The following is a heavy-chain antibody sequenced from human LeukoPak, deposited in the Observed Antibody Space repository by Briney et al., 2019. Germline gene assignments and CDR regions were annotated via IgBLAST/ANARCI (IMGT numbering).Heavy chain of an antibody. D-gene: IGHD3-10*01. Sequence: GGSLRLSCAASGFTFSSYSMNWVRQAPGKGLEWVSSISTSSSYIYYADSVKGRFTIFRDNARNSLFLQMNSLRAEDTAVYYCAKVGWYYGSGSYPFDYWGQGTLVTVSS. CDR3: AKVGWYYGSGSYPFDY. J-gene: IGHJ4*02. V-gene: IGHV3-21*04. CDR2: ISTSSSYI. CDR1: GFTFSSYS.